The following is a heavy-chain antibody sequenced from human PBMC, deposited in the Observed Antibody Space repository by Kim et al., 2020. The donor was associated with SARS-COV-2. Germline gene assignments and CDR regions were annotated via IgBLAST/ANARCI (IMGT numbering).Heavy chain of an antibody. V-gene: IGHV3-49*03. CDR2: IRSKAYGGTT. Sequence: GGSLRLSCTASGFTFGDYAMSWFRQAPGKGLEWVGFIRSKAYGGTTEYAASVKGRFTISRDDSKSIAYLQMNSLKTEDTAVYYCTRPGYSSSWYIGAAQDWGQGTLVTVSS. J-gene: IGHJ4*02. CDR1: GFTFGDYA. D-gene: IGHD6-13*01. CDR3: TRPGYSSSWYIGAAQD.